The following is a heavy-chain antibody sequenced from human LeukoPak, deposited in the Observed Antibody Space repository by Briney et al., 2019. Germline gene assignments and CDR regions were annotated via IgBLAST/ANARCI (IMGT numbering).Heavy chain of an antibody. V-gene: IGHV4-59*01. Sequence: PSETLSLTCTVSDGSISSYYWSWIRQPPGKGLEWIGHIYDSGSTNYNPSLKSRVTISVDTSKNQFSLKLSSVTAADTAVYYCARAAYDYVWGSYRPLGAIDIWGQGTMVTVSS. CDR2: IYDSGST. CDR3: ARAAYDYVWGSYRPLGAIDI. J-gene: IGHJ3*02. D-gene: IGHD3-16*02. CDR1: DGSISSYY.